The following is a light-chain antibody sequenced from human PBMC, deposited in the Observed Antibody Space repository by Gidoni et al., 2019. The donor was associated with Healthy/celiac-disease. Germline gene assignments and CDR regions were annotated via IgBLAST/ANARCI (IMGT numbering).Light chain of an antibody. CDR2: QDS. CDR1: NLGDKY. CDR3: QAGDSSTSYV. J-gene: IGLJ1*01. Sequence: YELTQPPSVYVSPGQTASITCSGDNLGDKYACWYQQKPGQSPVLVIYQDSKRPSGIPERFSGSNSWNTATLTISGTQAMDESDYYCQAGDSSTSYVFGTWTTVTVL. V-gene: IGLV3-1*01.